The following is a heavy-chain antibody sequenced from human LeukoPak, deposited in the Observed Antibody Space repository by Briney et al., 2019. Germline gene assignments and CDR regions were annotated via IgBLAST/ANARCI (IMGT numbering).Heavy chain of an antibody. D-gene: IGHD6-13*01. CDR1: GGSFSGYY. Sequence: SETLSLTCAVYGGSFSGYYWSWIRQPPGKGLEWIGEINHSGSTNYNPSLKSRVTISVDTSKNQFSLKLSSVTAADMAVYYCARVSAAAGTGVEFDYWGQGTLVTVSS. CDR3: ARVSAAAGTGVEFDY. V-gene: IGHV4-34*01. J-gene: IGHJ4*02. CDR2: INHSGST.